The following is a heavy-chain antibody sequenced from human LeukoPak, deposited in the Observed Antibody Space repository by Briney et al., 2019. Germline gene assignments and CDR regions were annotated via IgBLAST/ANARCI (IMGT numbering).Heavy chain of an antibody. V-gene: IGHV1-8*01. Sequence: ASVKVSCKASGYTFTSFDINWVRQATGQGLEWMGWMNPNSGNTGYVQKFQGRVTMTRNTFISTAYMELSSLRSEDTAVYYCARGGGRGAPPVDYYYFYGMDVWGQGTTVTVSS. CDR1: GYTFTSFD. J-gene: IGHJ6*02. CDR3: ARGGGRGAPPVDYYYFYGMDV. CDR2: MNPNSGNT. D-gene: IGHD3-10*01.